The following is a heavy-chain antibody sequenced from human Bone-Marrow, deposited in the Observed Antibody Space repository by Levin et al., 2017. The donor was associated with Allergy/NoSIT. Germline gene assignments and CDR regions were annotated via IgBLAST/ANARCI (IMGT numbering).Heavy chain of an antibody. Sequence: AGGSLRLSCLASGFTFRNYWMSWVRQAPGKGLEWVANIRQDGSEKYYVDSVKGRFTISRDNAKNSLYLEMNSLRAEDTAVFYCARASSSSPFFLDWGQGTQVTVSS. CDR3: ARASSSSPFFLD. CDR1: GFTFRNYW. V-gene: IGHV3-7*01. D-gene: IGHD6-6*01. J-gene: IGHJ4*02. CDR2: IRQDGSEK.